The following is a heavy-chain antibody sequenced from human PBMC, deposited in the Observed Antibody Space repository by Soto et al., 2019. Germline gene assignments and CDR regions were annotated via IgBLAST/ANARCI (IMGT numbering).Heavy chain of an antibody. V-gene: IGHV3-23*01. CDR3: AKDSRSHTQGWFDS. J-gene: IGHJ5*01. CDR1: GFTFSSYA. Sequence: EVQLLESGGGLVQPGESLRLSCAASGFTFSSYAMTWVRQAPGKGLEWVSSISGSGDYTYFADSVKGRFTISRDNSKDTLYLQMSSLRVEDTAIYYCAKDSRSHTQGWFDSWGQGTLVTVSS. D-gene: IGHD2-15*01. CDR2: ISGSGDYT.